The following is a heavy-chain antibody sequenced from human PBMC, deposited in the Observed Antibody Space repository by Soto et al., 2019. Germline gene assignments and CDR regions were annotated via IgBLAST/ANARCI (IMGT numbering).Heavy chain of an antibody. CDR3: ARSAARRGGFDY. CDR1: GGSISSGGYY. V-gene: IGHV4-31*03. D-gene: IGHD2-15*01. CDR2: IYYSGST. J-gene: IGHJ4*02. Sequence: SQTLSLTCTVSGGSISSGGYYWSWIRQHPGKGLEWIGYIYYSGSTYYNPSLKSRVTISVDTSKNQFSLKLSSVTAADTAVYYCARSAARRGGFDYWGQGTLVTVSS.